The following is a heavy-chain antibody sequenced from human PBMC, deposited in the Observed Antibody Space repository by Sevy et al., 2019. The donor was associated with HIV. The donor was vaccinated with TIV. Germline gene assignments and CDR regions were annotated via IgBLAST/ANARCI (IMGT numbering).Heavy chain of an antibody. CDR3: ATGDTAMITDLDY. D-gene: IGHD5-18*01. J-gene: IGHJ4*02. Sequence: GGSLRLSCGASGFSFSNNAMNWVRQAPGKGPEWVSGIDSGGLTYYADSVKGRFTISKDNSMEMLFLQMTSLRPDDTAVYYCATGDTAMITDLDYWGQGTLVSVSS. CDR2: IDSGGLT. CDR1: GFSFSNNA. V-gene: IGHV3-23*01.